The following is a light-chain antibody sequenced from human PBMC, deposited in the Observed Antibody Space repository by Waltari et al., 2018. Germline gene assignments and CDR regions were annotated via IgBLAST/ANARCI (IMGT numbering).Light chain of an antibody. CDR3: FSYASSDTSWV. J-gene: IGLJ3*02. CDR1: SSIVDDYNF. CDR2: DVS. V-gene: IGLV2-11*01. Sequence: QSALTQPRSVSGSPGQSVTISCTGSSSIVDDYNFISWYRQHPGEAPKLMLYDVSKRPLGGPGLFSGSKSGNTASLSISGIQADDEADYYCFSYASSDTSWVFGGGTKLTVL.